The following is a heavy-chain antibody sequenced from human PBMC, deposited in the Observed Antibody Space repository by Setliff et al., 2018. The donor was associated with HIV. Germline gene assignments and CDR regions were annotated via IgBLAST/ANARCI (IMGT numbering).Heavy chain of an antibody. Sequence: SETLSLTCAVTGGSFSGYYWSWIRQPPGKGLEWIGEINQSGGINYNPSLKSRVTISIDTFKNQFSMKLYSVTAADTAVYYCATASGYDLFMGAFDIWGQGTMVTV. V-gene: IGHV4-34*01. CDR1: GGSFSGYY. D-gene: IGHD5-12*01. J-gene: IGHJ3*02. CDR2: INQSGGI. CDR3: ATASGYDLFMGAFDI.